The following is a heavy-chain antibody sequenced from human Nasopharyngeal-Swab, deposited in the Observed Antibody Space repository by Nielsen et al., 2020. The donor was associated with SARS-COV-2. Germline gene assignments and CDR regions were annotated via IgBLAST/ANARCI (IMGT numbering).Heavy chain of an antibody. J-gene: IGHJ5*02. V-gene: IGHV4-34*01. D-gene: IGHD2-2*01. Sequence: WILQPPGKGLEWIGEINHSGSTNYKPSLKRRVTISVDTPKNQFSLKLSSVTAADTAVYYWARGSIRRYCSSTSCYASSWFDPWGQGTLVTVSS. CDR2: INHSGST. CDR3: ARGSIRRYCSSTSCYASSWFDP.